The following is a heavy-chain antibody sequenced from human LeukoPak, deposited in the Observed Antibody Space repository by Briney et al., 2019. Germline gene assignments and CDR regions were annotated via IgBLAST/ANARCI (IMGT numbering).Heavy chain of an antibody. Sequence: ASVKVSCKASGYTFTGYYMHWVRQAPGQGLEWMGWINPNSGGTNYAQKFQGRVTMTRDMSTSTDYMELSSLRSEDTAVYYCARDNSVEDTAWWFDTWGEGTLVTVSS. D-gene: IGHD2-15*01. J-gene: IGHJ5*02. CDR1: GYTFTGYY. V-gene: IGHV1-2*02. CDR2: INPNSGGT. CDR3: ARDNSVEDTAWWFDT.